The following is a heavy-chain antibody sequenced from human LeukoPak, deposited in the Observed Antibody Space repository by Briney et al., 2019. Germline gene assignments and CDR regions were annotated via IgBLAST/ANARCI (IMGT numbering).Heavy chain of an antibody. J-gene: IGHJ6*02. CDR1: GGSISSYY. V-gene: IGHV4-59*08. D-gene: IGHD2-2*02. CDR2: IYYSGST. Sequence: PSETLSLTCTVSGGSISSYYWSWIRQPPGKGLEWIGYIYYSGSTNYNPSLKSRVTISVDTSKNQFSLKLSSVTAADTAVYYCARVGILCSSTSCHTDYYYYYGMDVWGQGATVTVSS. CDR3: ARVGILCSSTSCHTDYYYYYGMDV.